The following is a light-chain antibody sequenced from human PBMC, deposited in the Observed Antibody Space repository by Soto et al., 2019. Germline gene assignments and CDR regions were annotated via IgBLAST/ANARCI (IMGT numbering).Light chain of an antibody. Sequence: QSALTQPPSVSGSPGQSVTISCTGTKEVASYNRVSWYQQPPGTSPNLLIYDVTKRASGISDRFSGSKSGNTASLTISGLHTDDEGDYYCGLYTIAETVVLGGGTKLTVL. CDR2: DVT. CDR1: KEVASYNR. V-gene: IGLV2-18*01. CDR3: GLYTIAETVV. J-gene: IGLJ2*01.